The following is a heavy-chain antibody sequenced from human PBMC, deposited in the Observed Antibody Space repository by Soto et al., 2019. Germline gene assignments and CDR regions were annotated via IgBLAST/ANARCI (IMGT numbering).Heavy chain of an antibody. V-gene: IGHV4-59*01. CDR3: ARSTVTNFDY. Sequence: SETLSLTCTVSGGSISSYYWSWIRQPPGKGLEWIGYIYYSGSTNYNPSLKSRVTISVDTSKNQFSLKLSSVTAADTAVYYCARSTVTNFDYWGQGTLVTVSS. D-gene: IGHD4-17*01. J-gene: IGHJ4*02. CDR1: GGSISSYY. CDR2: IYYSGST.